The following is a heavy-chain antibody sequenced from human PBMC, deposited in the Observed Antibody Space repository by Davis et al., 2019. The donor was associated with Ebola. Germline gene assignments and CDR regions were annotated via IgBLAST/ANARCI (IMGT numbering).Heavy chain of an antibody. D-gene: IGHD6-13*01. CDR3: ARGVIAAAGIEYYYYMDV. Sequence: PSETLSLTCTVSGGSISSYYWTWIRQPPGKGLEWIGEIYHSESTNYNPSLKSRVTISVDTSKNQFSLKLSSVTAADTAVYYCARGVIAAAGIEYYYYMDVWGKGTTVTVSS. J-gene: IGHJ6*03. CDR1: GGSISSYY. CDR2: IYHSEST. V-gene: IGHV4-34*01.